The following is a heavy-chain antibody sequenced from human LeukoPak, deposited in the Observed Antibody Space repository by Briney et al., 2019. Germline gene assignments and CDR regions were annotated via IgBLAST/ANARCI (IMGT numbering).Heavy chain of an antibody. Sequence: GKSLRLSCAASGFAFSSYAMHWVRQAPGKGLEWVALISNDGNDKYHADSVKGRFTISRDNSKKSLYLQMNSLRTEDTALYYCARDPVSIGSRMNSDYWGQGTLVTVSS. J-gene: IGHJ4*02. CDR2: ISNDGNDK. V-gene: IGHV3-30-3*01. CDR1: GFAFSSYA. CDR3: ARDPVSIGSRMNSDY. D-gene: IGHD3-10*01.